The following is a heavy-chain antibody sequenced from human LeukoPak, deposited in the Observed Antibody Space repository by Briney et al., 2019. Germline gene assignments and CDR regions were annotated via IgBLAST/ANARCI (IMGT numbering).Heavy chain of an antibody. V-gene: IGHV3-9*01. D-gene: IGHD1-26*01. Sequence: GGSLRLSCAASGFTFDDYAMHWVRQAPGKGLEWVSGISWNSGSIGYADSVKGRFTISRDNAKNSLYLQMNSLRAEDTALYYCAKDLSGSRLYYYGMDVWGQGTTVTVSS. CDR2: ISWNSGSI. CDR3: AKDLSGSRLYYYGMDV. CDR1: GFTFDDYA. J-gene: IGHJ6*02.